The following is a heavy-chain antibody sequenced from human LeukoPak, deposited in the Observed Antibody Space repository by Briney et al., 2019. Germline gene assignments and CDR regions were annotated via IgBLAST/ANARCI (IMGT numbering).Heavy chain of an antibody. Sequence: AETLSLTCTVSGGSFNSGSYYWNWIRQPPGKGLEWIGYIYYSGSTNYNPSLKSRVTISVDTSKNQFSLKLSSVTAADTAVYYCARAAYSGSYHSDYWGQGTLVTVSP. CDR2: IYYSGST. CDR3: ARAAYSGSYHSDY. CDR1: GGSFNSGSYY. J-gene: IGHJ4*02. D-gene: IGHD1-26*01. V-gene: IGHV4-61*01.